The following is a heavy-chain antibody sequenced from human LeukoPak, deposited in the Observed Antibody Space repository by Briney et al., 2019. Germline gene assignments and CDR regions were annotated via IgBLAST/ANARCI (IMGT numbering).Heavy chain of an antibody. Sequence: GGSLRLSCAASGITSSAYYMSWIRPAPGKGLEWVSYISSSGSTIYYADSVKGRFTISRDNAKNSLYLQMNSLRAEDTAVYYCARDRGYGSGSYYSRRAAFDIWGQGTMVSVSS. CDR2: ISSSGSTI. V-gene: IGHV3-11*01. D-gene: IGHD3-10*01. CDR3: ARDRGYGSGSYYSRRAAFDI. CDR1: GITSSAYY. J-gene: IGHJ3*02.